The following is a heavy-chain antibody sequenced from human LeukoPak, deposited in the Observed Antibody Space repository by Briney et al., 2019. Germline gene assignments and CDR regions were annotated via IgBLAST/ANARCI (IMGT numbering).Heavy chain of an antibody. D-gene: IGHD2-2*02. CDR1: GGSISSYY. V-gene: IGHV4-4*09. Sequence: PSETLSPTCTVSGGSISSYYWSWIRQPPGKGLEWIGYIYTSGSTNYNPSLKSRVTISVDTSKNQFSLKLSSVTAADTAVYYCARTDCSSTSCYTANWFDPWGQGTLVTVSS. CDR3: ARTDCSSTSCYTANWFDP. CDR2: IYTSGST. J-gene: IGHJ5*02.